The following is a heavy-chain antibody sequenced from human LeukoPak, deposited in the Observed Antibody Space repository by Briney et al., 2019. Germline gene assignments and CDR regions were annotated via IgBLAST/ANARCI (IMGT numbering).Heavy chain of an antibody. CDR3: ARDLGQSGDDLYDY. CDR2: MKHDGNEK. J-gene: IGHJ4*02. CDR1: GITFSKHW. V-gene: IGHV3-7*01. D-gene: IGHD5-12*01. Sequence: GGPLRLSCVDSGITFSKHWMNWVRQAPGKGLEWVANMKHDGNEKHYVDSVEGRFTISRDNAKSSLYLQMNNLRDEDTAVYDCARDLGQSGDDLYDYWGQGTLVTVSS.